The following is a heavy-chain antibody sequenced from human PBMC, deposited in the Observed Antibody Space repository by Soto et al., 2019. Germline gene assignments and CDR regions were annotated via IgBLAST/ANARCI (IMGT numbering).Heavy chain of an antibody. CDR1: GYTFTSYA. CDR3: ARDQDYYDSCGYYDAFDI. CDR2: INAGNGNT. V-gene: IGHV1-3*01. D-gene: IGHD3-22*01. J-gene: IGHJ3*02. Sequence: QVQLVQSGAEVKKPGASVKVPCKASGYTFTSYAMHWVRQAPGQRLEWMGRINAGNGNTKYSQKFQGRVTITRDTSASTDYMELSSLRSEDTAVYYCARDQDYYDSCGYYDAFDIWGQGTMVTVSS.